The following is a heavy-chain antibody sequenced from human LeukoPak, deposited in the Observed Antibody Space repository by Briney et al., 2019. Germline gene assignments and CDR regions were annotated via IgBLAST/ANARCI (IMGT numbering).Heavy chain of an antibody. CDR2: IWYDGSNK. CDR3: AKFGVPANYYYYMDV. Sequence: GGSLRLSCAASGFTFSSYGMHWVRQAPGKGLEWVAVIWYDGSNKYYADSVKGRFTISRDNSKNTLYLQMNSLRAEDTAVYYCAKFGVPANYYYYMDVWGEGTTVTVSS. V-gene: IGHV3-33*06. J-gene: IGHJ6*03. D-gene: IGHD3-16*01. CDR1: GFTFSSYG.